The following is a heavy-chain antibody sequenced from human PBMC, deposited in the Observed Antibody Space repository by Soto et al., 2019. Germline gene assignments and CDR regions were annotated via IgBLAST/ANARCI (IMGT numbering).Heavy chain of an antibody. D-gene: IGHD2-15*01. CDR2: FDPEDGGT. V-gene: IGHV1-24*01. CDR3: ATGPPSVPFVVVEVIAFWLDY. CDR1: GHTLTELS. Sequence: QVQLVQSGAEVKKPGASVKVACKVSGHTLTELSMQWVRQAPGKGLEWMGGFDPEDGGTVYAQKFHGRADMTKHASPDTAYMELTSLSSEDTAVYYCATGPPSVPFVVVEVIAFWLDYWGQGTLVTVSS. J-gene: IGHJ4*02.